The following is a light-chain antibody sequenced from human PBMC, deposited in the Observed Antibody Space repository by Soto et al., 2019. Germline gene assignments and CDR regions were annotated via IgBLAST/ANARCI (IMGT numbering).Light chain of an antibody. Sequence: DIQLTQSPSTLSASVGDRVTITFRASQSINGWLAWYQQKPGQAPNLLIYKASTLESGVPSRFSGSGSGTEFTLTVSSLEPEDFATYYCQQSCSTPLTFGGGTKVDI. J-gene: IGKJ4*01. CDR2: KAS. V-gene: IGKV1-5*03. CDR3: QQSCSTPLT. CDR1: QSINGW.